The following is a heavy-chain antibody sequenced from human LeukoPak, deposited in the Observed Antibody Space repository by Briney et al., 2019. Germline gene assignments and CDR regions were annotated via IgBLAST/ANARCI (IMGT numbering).Heavy chain of an antibody. D-gene: IGHD3-22*01. Sequence: GGSLRLSCAASGFTFSSYAMSWVRQAPGKGLEWVSGISDSGGSTYYADSVKGRFTISRDNSKNTLYLQMNSLRAEDTAVYYCAKDGPGDYDSSGPDYWGQGTLVTVSS. J-gene: IGHJ4*02. V-gene: IGHV3-23*01. CDR1: GFTFSSYA. CDR2: ISDSGGST. CDR3: AKDGPGDYDSSGPDY.